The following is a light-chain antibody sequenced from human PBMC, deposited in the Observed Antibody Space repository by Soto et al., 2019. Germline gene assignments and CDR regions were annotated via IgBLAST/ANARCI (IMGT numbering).Light chain of an antibody. V-gene: IGKV3-15*01. J-gene: IGKJ3*01. CDR1: QTVSSN. Sequence: EIVMTQSPATLSVSPGERATLSCRASQTVSSNLAWYQQKPGQAPRLLIHGASTRAAGIPARFSGSGSGTEFTITISSLQSEDFAVYYCQQYNYWPPFTVGPGTRVDIK. CDR2: GAS. CDR3: QQYNYWPPFT.